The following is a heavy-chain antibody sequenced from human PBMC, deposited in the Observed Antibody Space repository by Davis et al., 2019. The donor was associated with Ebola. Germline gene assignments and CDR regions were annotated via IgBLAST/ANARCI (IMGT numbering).Heavy chain of an antibody. CDR3: ARGITMVRGVTWFDP. CDR1: GYTFTSYG. D-gene: IGHD3-10*01. V-gene: IGHV1-18*01. J-gene: IGHJ5*02. CDR2: ISAYNGNT. Sequence: ASVKVSCKASGYTFTSYGISWVRQAPGQGLEWMGWISAYNGNTNYAQKLQGRVTMTTDTSTSTAYMELRSLRSGDTAVYYCARGITMVRGVTWFDPWGQGTLVTVSS.